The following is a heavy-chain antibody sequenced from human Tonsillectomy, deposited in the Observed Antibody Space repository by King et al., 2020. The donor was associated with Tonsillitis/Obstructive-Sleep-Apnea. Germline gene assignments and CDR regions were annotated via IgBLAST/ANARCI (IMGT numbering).Heavy chain of an antibody. Sequence: VQLVESGGGLVQRGGSLRLSCAASGFTFSNYWMSWVRQAPGKGLEWVANIKQDGSEKYFVDSVKGRFTISRDNAKNSLFLQMNSLSAEDTAVYYCARSRLAVTHTGVSFRYWGQGTLVTVSS. CDR3: ARSRLAVTHTGVSFRY. CDR1: GFTFSNYW. J-gene: IGHJ4*02. V-gene: IGHV3-7*04. D-gene: IGHD6-19*01. CDR2: IKQDGSEK.